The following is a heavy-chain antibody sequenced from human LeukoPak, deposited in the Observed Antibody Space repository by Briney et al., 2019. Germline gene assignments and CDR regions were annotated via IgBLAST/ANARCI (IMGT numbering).Heavy chain of an antibody. CDR1: GYSFTSYW. D-gene: IGHD2-2*02. V-gene: IGHV5-51*01. CDR3: ARLGDCSSTSCYSTLDY. CDR2: IYPGDSDT. J-gene: IGHJ4*02. Sequence: GESLKISCKASGYSFTSYWIGWVRQMPGKGLEWMGIIYPGDSDTRYSPSFRGQVTISADKSISTAYLQWSSLKASDTAMYYCARLGDCSSTSCYSTLDYWGQGTLVTVSS.